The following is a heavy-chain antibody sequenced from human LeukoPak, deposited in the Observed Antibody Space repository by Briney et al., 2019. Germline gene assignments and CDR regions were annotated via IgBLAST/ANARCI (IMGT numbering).Heavy chain of an antibody. J-gene: IGHJ4*02. CDR1: GFIFSSYS. D-gene: IGHD3-16*01. Sequence: GGSLRLSCAASGFIFSSYSTNWVRQAPGKGLERVSYITDTGGANYYADSVKGRFTISRDNAKNSLYPQVSSLRDEDTGIYYCARDHNWGFDYWGQGILVTVSS. CDR3: ARDHNWGFDY. CDR2: ITDTGGAN. V-gene: IGHV3-48*02.